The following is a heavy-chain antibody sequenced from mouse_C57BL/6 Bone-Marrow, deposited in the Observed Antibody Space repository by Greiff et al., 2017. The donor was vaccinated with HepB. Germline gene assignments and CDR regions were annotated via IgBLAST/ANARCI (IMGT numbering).Heavy chain of an antibody. CDR1: GYTFTSYW. CDR2: IDPSDSYT. V-gene: IGHV1-69*01. D-gene: IGHD1-1*01. CDR3: AREGPYYYGSSYGFAY. J-gene: IGHJ3*01. Sequence: QVQLQQPGAELVMPGASVKLSCKASGYTFTSYWMHWVKQRPGQGLEWIGEIDPSDSYTNYNQKFKGKSTLTVDKSSSTAYMQLSSLTSEDSAVYYCAREGPYYYGSSYGFAYWGQGTLVTVAA.